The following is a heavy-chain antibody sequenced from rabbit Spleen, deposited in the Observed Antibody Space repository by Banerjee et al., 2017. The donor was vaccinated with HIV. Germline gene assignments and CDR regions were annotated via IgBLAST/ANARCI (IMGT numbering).Heavy chain of an antibody. CDR2: IFAGSTGTT. V-gene: IGHV1S45*01. Sequence: QEQLVESGGGLVKPGASLTLTCTASGFSFSTIYWIYWVRQAPGKGLEWIGTIFAGSTGTTDYASWARGRFTVSKTSSTTVTLQMTSLSAADTATYFCTRDFDFWGPGTLVTVS. CDR3: TRDFDF. CDR1: GFSFSTIYW. J-gene: IGHJ4*01.